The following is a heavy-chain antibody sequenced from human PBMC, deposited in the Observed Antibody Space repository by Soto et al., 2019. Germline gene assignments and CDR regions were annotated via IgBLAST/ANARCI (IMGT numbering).Heavy chain of an antibody. V-gene: IGHV3-23*01. J-gene: IGHJ4*02. Sequence: EAQILESGGGLVQPGGSLTLSCGIPGIPLINYALSWVRQAPGKGLDLVSSISGWGDWTGYADSVKGRFTVSRDNSKHTLYLQMNSLRVDDTAVYYCACLEWGPLQGGQGILVTVSS. CDR2: ISGWGDWT. CDR3: ACLEWGPLQ. D-gene: IGHD1-26*01. CDR1: GIPLINYA.